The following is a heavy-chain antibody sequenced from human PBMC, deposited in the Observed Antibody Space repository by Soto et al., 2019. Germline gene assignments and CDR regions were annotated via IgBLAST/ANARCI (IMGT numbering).Heavy chain of an antibody. J-gene: IGHJ3*02. CDR2: ISSSSSYI. CDR1: GFTFSSYS. D-gene: IGHD4-4*01. Sequence: GGSLRLSCAASGFTFSSYSMNWVRQAPGKGLEWVSSISSSSSYIYYADSVKGRFTISRDNAKNSLYLQMNSLRAEDTAVYYCARLDYSRPQWVNAFDIWGQGTMVTVSS. CDR3: ARLDYSRPQWVNAFDI. V-gene: IGHV3-21*01.